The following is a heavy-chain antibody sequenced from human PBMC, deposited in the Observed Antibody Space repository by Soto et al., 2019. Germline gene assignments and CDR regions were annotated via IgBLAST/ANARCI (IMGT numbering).Heavy chain of an antibody. J-gene: IGHJ6*02. CDR1: GYGFSIHW. CDR2: IYPGLSET. Sequence: GESLKISCKGSGYGFSIHWVAWLRQMPGKGLEWVGIIYPGLSETRYSPSFRGHVTISVDKTLNTAYLQWDSLKASDTAMYYCARRLSGPKEEYNAYYFYGLDVWGQGTKVTVSS. V-gene: IGHV5-51*01. D-gene: IGHD1-1*01. CDR3: ARRLSGPKEEYNAYYFYGLDV.